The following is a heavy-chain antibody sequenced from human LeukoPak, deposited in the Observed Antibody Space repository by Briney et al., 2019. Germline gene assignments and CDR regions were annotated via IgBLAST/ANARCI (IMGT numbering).Heavy chain of an antibody. V-gene: IGHV3-15*01. CDR3: AHRDTTMVRVDY. CDR2: IKSKTDGETT. Sequence: GGSLRLSCAASGFTFSTYGMHWVRQAPGKGLEWVGRIKSKTDGETTDYAAPVKGRFTISRDDSKNTLYLQMNSLTTEDTAVYFCAHRDTTMVRVDYWGQGTLVTVSS. D-gene: IGHD5-18*01. CDR1: GFTFSTYG. J-gene: IGHJ4*02.